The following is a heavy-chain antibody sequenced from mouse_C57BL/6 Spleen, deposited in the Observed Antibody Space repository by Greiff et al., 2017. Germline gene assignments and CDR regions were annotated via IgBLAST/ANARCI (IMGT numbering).Heavy chain of an antibody. J-gene: IGHJ2*01. CDR1: GYTFTSYW. V-gene: IGHV1-72*01. CDR3: ARGYFDY. Sequence: VQVVESGPELVRPGVSVKISCKASGYTFTSYWMHWVKQRPGRGLEWIGRIYPNSGGTKYNEKFKSKATLTVDKPSSTAYMQLSSLTSEDSAVYYCARGYFDYWGQGTTLTVSS. CDR2: IYPNSGGT.